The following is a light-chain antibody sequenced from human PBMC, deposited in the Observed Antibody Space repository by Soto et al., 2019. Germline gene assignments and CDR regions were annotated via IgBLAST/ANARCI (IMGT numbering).Light chain of an antibody. CDR2: AAS. CDR3: QKFNKWPWT. V-gene: IGKV1-9*01. CDR1: QGISSY. J-gene: IGKJ1*01. Sequence: DIQLTQSPSFLSASVGDRVTITCRASQGISSYLAWYQQKPGKAPKLLIYAASTLQSGVPSRFSGSGSGTEFTLTISNLQSEDFAIYFCQKFNKWPWTFGQGTKVDI.